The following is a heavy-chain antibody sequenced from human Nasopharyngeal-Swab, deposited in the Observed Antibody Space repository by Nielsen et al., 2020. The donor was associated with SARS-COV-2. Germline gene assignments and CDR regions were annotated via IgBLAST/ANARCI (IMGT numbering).Heavy chain of an antibody. CDR2: INPNSGGT. D-gene: IGHD6-19*01. CDR1: GYTFTGYY. CDR3: ASQYSSGSYYYYGMDV. V-gene: IGHV1-2*02. J-gene: IGHJ6*02. Sequence: ASVKVSCKASGYTFTGYYMHWVRQAPGQGLEWMGWINPNSGGTNYAQKLQGRVTMTTDTSTSTAYMELRSLRSDDTAVYYCASQYSSGSYYYYGMDVWGQGTTVTVSS.